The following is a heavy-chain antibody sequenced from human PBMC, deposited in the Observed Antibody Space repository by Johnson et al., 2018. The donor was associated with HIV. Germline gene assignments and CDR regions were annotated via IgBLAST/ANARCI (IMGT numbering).Heavy chain of an antibody. CDR1: GFTFSDYY. Sequence: VQLVESGGGLVKPGGSLRLSCAASGFTFSDYYMSWIRQAPGKGLEWVSVIYSGGSTYYADSVKGRFTVSRDNSKNTLFLQMNGLRAEDTAVYYCAKKQAAAGTGGGAFDIWGQGTMVTVSS. CDR2: IYSGGST. V-gene: IGHV3-66*02. D-gene: IGHD6-13*01. CDR3: AKKQAAAGTGGGAFDI. J-gene: IGHJ3*02.